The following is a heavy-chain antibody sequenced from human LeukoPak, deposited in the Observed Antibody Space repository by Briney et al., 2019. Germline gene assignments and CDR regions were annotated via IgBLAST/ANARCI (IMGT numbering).Heavy chain of an antibody. CDR3: ARDNKRSTSSWYSYYYGMDV. J-gene: IGHJ6*02. CDR2: IWYDGSNK. CDR1: GFTFSSYG. D-gene: IGHD6-13*01. Sequence: SGGSLRLSCAASGFTFSSYGMHWVRQAPGKGLEWVAVIWYDGSNKYYADSVKGRFTISRDNSKNTLYLQMNSLRAEDTAVYYCARDNKRSTSSWYSYYYGMDVWGQGTPVTVSS. V-gene: IGHV3-33*01.